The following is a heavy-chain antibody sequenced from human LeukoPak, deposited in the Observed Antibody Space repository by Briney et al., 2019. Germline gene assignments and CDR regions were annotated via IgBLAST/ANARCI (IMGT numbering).Heavy chain of an antibody. CDR1: GGSFSGYY. D-gene: IGHD1-26*01. Sequence: SETLSLTCAVYGGSFSGYYWSWIRQPPGKGLEWIGEINHSGSTNYNPSLKSRVTISVDTSKNQFSLKLSSVTAADTAVYYCARYEYSGSLFDYWGQGTLVTVSS. J-gene: IGHJ4*02. V-gene: IGHV4-34*01. CDR2: INHSGST. CDR3: ARYEYSGSLFDY.